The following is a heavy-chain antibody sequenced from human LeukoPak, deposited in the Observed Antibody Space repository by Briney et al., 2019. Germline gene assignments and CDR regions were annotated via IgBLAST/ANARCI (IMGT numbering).Heavy chain of an antibody. CDR1: GFXFSSYG. Sequence: GGSLRLSCAASGFXFSSYGMHWVRQAPGKGLEWVAVISYDGSNKYYADSVKGRFTISRDNSKNTLFLQMNSLRAEDTAVYYCAKDLKRYCSGGSCHYFDYWGQGTLVTVSS. V-gene: IGHV3-30*18. J-gene: IGHJ4*02. CDR2: ISYDGSNK. D-gene: IGHD2-15*01. CDR3: AKDLKRYCSGGSCHYFDY.